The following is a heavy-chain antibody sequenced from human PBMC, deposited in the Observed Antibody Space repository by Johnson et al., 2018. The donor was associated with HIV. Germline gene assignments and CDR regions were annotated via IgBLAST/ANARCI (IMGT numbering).Heavy chain of an antibody. V-gene: IGHV3-30*02. Sequence: QVQLVESGGGVVQPGGSLRLSCAASGFTFSSYAIHWVRQAPGKGLEWVAFIQYDGSNKYYADSVRGRFTISRDNSKNTLYLQMNSLRAEDTAVYYCAKSWQSGSLYDAFHIWGQGTMVTVSS. D-gene: IGHD1-26*01. CDR2: IQYDGSNK. CDR3: AKSWQSGSLYDAFHI. J-gene: IGHJ3*02. CDR1: GFTFSSYA.